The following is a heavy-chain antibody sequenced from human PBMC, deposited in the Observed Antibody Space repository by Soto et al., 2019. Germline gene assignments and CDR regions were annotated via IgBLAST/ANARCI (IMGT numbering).Heavy chain of an antibody. D-gene: IGHD3-16*02. CDR1: GFTFSSYG. J-gene: IGHJ3*02. CDR3: AKDRLYYDYIWGSYRFDAFDI. V-gene: IGHV3-30*18. Sequence: GGSLRLSCAASGFTFSSYGMHWVRQAPGKGLEWVAVISYDGSNKYYADSVKGRFTISRDNSKNTLYLQMNSLRAEDTAVYYCAKDRLYYDYIWGSYRFDAFDIWGQGTMVTV. CDR2: ISYDGSNK.